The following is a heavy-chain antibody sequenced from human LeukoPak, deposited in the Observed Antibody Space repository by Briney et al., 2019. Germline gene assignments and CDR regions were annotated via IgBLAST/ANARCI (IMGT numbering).Heavy chain of an antibody. J-gene: IGHJ4*02. D-gene: IGHD3-22*01. CDR2: ISSSSSTI. CDR1: GFTFSSYS. CDR3: AINYYDSSGYDY. V-gene: IGHV3-48*01. Sequence: GGSLRLSCAASGFTFSSYSMNWLRQAQGKGLEWVSYISSSSSTIYYADSVKGRFTISRDNAKNSLYLQMNSLRAEDTAVYYCAINYYDSSGYDYWGQGTLVTVSS.